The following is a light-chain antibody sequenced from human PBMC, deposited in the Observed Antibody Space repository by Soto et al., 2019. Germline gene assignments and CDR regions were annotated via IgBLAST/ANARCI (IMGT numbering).Light chain of an antibody. Sequence: QAVVTQPPSASGTPGQRVTISCSGSNSNIGKNYVYWYRQLPGTAPELLIYRNNQRPSGVPDRFSGSKSGTSASLAISGLRSEDEADYYCAAWDDSLSGHELFGGGTKLTVL. J-gene: IGLJ2*01. CDR3: AAWDDSLSGHEL. CDR1: NSNIGKNY. V-gene: IGLV1-47*01. CDR2: RNN.